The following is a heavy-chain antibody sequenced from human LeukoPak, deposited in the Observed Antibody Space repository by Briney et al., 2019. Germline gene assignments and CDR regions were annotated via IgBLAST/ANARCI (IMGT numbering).Heavy chain of an antibody. CDR3: ARGAYYFDSRHPDVFDI. CDR1: GYTFTSFY. V-gene: IGHV1-46*01. Sequence: ASVKVSCKASGYTFTSFYMHWVRQAPGQGLEWVGVINPGGGRTTYAQKFQGGVTMTRDTSTSTVNMELSSLRSEDTAVYYCARGAYYFDSRHPDVFDIWGQGTMVTVSS. CDR2: INPGGGRT. J-gene: IGHJ3*02. D-gene: IGHD3-22*01.